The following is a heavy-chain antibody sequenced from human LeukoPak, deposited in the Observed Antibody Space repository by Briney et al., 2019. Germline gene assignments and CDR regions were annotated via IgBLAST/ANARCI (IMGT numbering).Heavy chain of an antibody. D-gene: IGHD3-22*01. CDR1: GYNFSGYW. Sequence: GESLKISCKGSGYNFSGYWIAWLRQMAGKGLEWMGIIYPADPDTRYSPSFQGQVTISADKSITTAYLQWSSLKASDTAMYYCATPHDATAYYYDSSGYFYWGQGTLVTVSS. J-gene: IGHJ4*02. CDR3: ATPHDATAYYYDSSGYFY. CDR2: IYPADPDT. V-gene: IGHV5-51*01.